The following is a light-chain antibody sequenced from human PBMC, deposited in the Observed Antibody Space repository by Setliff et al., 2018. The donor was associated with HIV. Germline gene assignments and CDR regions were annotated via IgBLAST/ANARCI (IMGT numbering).Light chain of an antibody. CDR2: DVT. CDR3: CSYVTGSTYV. V-gene: IGLV2-23*02. J-gene: IGLJ1*01. CDR1: SSDVGGYNY. Sequence: QSVLTQPASVSGSPGQSITISCTGTSSDVGGYNYVSWYQHYPGKAPKFMIYDVTTRPSGVSNCFSGSKSGNTASLTISGLQAEDEADYFCCSYVTGSTYVCGTGTKVTVL.